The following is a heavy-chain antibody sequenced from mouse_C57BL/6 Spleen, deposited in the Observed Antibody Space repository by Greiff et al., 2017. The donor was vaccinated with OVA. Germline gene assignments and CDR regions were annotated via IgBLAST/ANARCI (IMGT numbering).Heavy chain of an antibody. J-gene: IGHJ4*01. D-gene: IGHD2-1*01. CDR1: GFSLTSYG. CDR2: LWSGGST. CDR3: ASCLPVAMDY. Sequence: QVQLQQSGPGLVQHSQSLSITCTVSGFSLTSYGVHWVRQSPGKGLEWLGVLWSGGSTDYNAAVISRLSISKDNSKRQVFFKMNSLQADDTDIYYCASCLPVAMDYWRQGTSVTVSS. V-gene: IGHV2-2*01.